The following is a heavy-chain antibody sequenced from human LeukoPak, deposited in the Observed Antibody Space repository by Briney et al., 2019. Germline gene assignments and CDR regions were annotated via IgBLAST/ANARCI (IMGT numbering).Heavy chain of an antibody. Sequence: PGGSLRLSCAASGFTFSSYGMHWVRQAPGKGLEWVAVIWYDGSSKYYADSVKGRFTISRDNSKNTLYLQMNSLRAEDTAVYYCARDRELELLWVFDYWGQGTLVTVSS. D-gene: IGHD1-7*01. CDR2: IWYDGSSK. CDR1: GFTFSSYG. CDR3: ARDRELELLWVFDY. V-gene: IGHV3-33*01. J-gene: IGHJ4*02.